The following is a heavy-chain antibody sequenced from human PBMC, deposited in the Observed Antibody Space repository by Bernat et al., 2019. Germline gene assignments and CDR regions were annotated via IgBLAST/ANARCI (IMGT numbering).Heavy chain of an antibody. CDR1: GFTFSSYG. CDR3: ARERDSSNWYGGGFGY. D-gene: IGHD6-13*01. Sequence: QVQLVESGGGVVQPGRSLRLSCVASGFTFSSYGMHWVRQAPGKGLEWVAVIPYDGGNKYYADSVKDRFTISRDNSKNTLYLQMNSLRIEDTAVYYCARERDSSNWYGGGFGYWGQGTLVTVSS. J-gene: IGHJ4*02. V-gene: IGHV3-30*03. CDR2: IPYDGGNK.